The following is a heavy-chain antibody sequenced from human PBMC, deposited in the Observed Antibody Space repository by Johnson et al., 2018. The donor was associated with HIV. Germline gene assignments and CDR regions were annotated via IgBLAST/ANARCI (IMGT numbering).Heavy chain of an antibody. D-gene: IGHD3-10*01. V-gene: IGHV3-74*01. J-gene: IGHJ3*02. CDR2: INSDGSST. Sequence: VQLVESGGGVVRPGTSLRLSCAASGSLFSSYAMHWVRQAPGKGLVWVSRINSDGSSTSYADSVKGRFTISRDNAKNTLYLQMNSLRAEDTAVYYCARDHAFGDIWDRAFDIWGQGTMVTVSS. CDR3: ARDHAFGDIWDRAFDI. CDR1: GSLFSSYA.